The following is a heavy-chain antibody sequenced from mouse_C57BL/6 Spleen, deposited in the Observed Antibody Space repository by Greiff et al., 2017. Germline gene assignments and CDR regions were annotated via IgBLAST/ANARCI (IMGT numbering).Heavy chain of an antibody. J-gene: IGHJ4*01. V-gene: IGHV1-76*01. Sequence: QVQLQQSGAELVRPGASVKLSCKASGYTFTDYYINWVKQRPGQGLEWIGRIYPGNGNTNYNEKFKGKATLTADKSSSTAYMQLSSLTSEDSSVYFYARCEFTADYAMDYWGQGTSVTVSS. CDR2: IYPGNGNT. CDR3: ARCEFTADYAMDY. CDR1: GYTFTDYY. D-gene: IGHD1-2*01.